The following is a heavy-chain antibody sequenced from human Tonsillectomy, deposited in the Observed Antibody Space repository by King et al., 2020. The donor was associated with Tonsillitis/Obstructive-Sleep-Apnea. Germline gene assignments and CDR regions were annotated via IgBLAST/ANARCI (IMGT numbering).Heavy chain of an antibody. CDR3: TSDGRSAYMDV. D-gene: IGHD6-6*01. J-gene: IGHJ6*03. CDR1: GFTFSNAW. Sequence: VQLVESGRGLVKPRGSLRLSCAASGFTFSNAWMSWVRQAPGKGLEWVGRIKSKTDGGTTDYAAPVKGRFTISRDDSKNTLSLQMNSLKTEDTAVYYCTSDGRSAYMDVWGKGTTVTVSS. V-gene: IGHV3-15*01. CDR2: IKSKTDGGTT.